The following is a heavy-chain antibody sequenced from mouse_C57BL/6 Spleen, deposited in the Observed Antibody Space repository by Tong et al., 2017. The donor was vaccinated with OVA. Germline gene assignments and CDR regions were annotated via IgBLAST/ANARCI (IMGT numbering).Heavy chain of an antibody. CDR3: ARGAYRYNYAMDY. J-gene: IGHJ4*01. CDR2: INPYNDGT. V-gene: IGHV1-14*01. D-gene: IGHD2-14*01. CDR1: GYTFTSYV. Sequence: EVQLQESGPELVKPGASVKMSCKASGYTFTSYVMHWVKQKPGQGLEWIGYINPYNDGTKYNEKFKGKATLTSDKSASTAYMELSSLTSEDAAVYYCARGAYRYNYAMDYWGQGTSVTVSS.